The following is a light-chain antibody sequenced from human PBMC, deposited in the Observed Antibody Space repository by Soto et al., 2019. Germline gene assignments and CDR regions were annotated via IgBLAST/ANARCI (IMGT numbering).Light chain of an antibody. Sequence: ESVLTQSPGTVSLSPGERLTLSCRASQSVRITYLAWFQQKHGQAPRLLLYGASSRATGIPDRFSGSGSGTDFTLTISRLEPEDSAVYYCQQYGTSPWTFGQGTKVEIK. CDR2: GAS. J-gene: IGKJ1*01. CDR1: QSVRITY. CDR3: QQYGTSPWT. V-gene: IGKV3-20*01.